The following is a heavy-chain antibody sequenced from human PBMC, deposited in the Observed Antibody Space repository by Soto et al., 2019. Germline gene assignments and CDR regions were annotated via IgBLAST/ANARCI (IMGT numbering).Heavy chain of an antibody. D-gene: IGHD1-1*01. CDR3: ARGPRVSSTGTGAH. CDR1: GFTFSAYW. CDR2: ISDDGSTA. Sequence: GGSLRLSCPVSGFTFSAYWMHWVRQVPGKGLTWVSRISDDGSTATYADSVKGRFVISRDNAKNSLYLEMNTLRADDSGLYYCARGPRVSSTGTGAHWGRGTLVT. V-gene: IGHV3-74*01. J-gene: IGHJ4*02.